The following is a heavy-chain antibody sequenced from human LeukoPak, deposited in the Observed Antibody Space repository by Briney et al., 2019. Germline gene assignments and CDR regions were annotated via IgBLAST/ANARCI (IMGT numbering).Heavy chain of an antibody. V-gene: IGHV1-2*02. D-gene: IGHD3-16*02. Sequence: ASVKVSCKASGYTFTGYYMHWVRQAPGQGLEWMGWINPKSGGTNYAQKFQGRVTMTRDTSISTAYMELSRLRSDDTAVYYCARAPSIRVITNFDYWGQGTLVTVSS. CDR2: INPKSGGT. CDR1: GYTFTGYY. J-gene: IGHJ4*02. CDR3: ARAPSIRVITNFDY.